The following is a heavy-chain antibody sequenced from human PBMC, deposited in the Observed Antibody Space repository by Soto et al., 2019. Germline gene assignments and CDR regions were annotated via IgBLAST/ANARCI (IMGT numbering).Heavy chain of an antibody. Sequence: QVQLVESGGGVVQPGRPLRLSCATSGFLFSSHGYHWVRQAPGKGLEWVGAIWHDGSKIYYADSVKGRFTISRDDSKNTLYLQMNGLRAAGTGVYGGARDDGITVLNFWGQGTLVTVSS. D-gene: IGHD1-20*01. CDR3: ARDDGITVLNF. CDR2: IWHDGSKI. V-gene: IGHV3-33*01. J-gene: IGHJ4*02. CDR1: GFLFSSHG.